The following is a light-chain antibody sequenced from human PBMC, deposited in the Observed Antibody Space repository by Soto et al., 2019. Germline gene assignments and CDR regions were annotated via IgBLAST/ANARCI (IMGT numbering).Light chain of an antibody. V-gene: IGKV1-5*03. Sequence: DIQMTQSPSTLSGSVGDRVTITCRASQTISSWLAWYQQKPGKAPKLLIYKASTLKSGVPSRFSGSGFATEFTPTISSLQPDDFETYYCQHYNCYSEAFGQGTKVELK. CDR3: QHYNCYSEA. CDR2: KAS. CDR1: QTISSW. J-gene: IGKJ1*01.